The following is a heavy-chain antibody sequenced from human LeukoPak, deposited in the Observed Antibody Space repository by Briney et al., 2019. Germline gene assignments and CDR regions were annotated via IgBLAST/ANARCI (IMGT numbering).Heavy chain of an antibody. Sequence: GGSLRLSCAASGFTFSGYGMHWVRQAPGKGLEWVAFVRYDSSNKYYADSVKGRFTVSRDNSKNMLYLQMNSLRAEDTAVYYCAKSGGYYHWYFDYWGQGTLVTVSS. D-gene: IGHD3-22*01. V-gene: IGHV3-30*02. CDR1: GFTFSGYG. J-gene: IGHJ4*02. CDR3: AKSGGYYHWYFDY. CDR2: VRYDSSNK.